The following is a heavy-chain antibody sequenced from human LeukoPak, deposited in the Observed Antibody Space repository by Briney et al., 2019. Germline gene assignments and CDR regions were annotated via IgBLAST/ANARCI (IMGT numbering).Heavy chain of an antibody. Sequence: GGSLGLSCAASGFTVSSNYMSWVRQAPGKGLEWVSVIYSGGSTYYADSVKGRFTISRDNSKNTLYLQMNSLRAEDTAVYYCARTSGFCSSTSCYTSSFDYWGQGTLVTVSS. CDR3: ARTSGFCSSTSCYTSSFDY. CDR2: IYSGGST. V-gene: IGHV3-53*01. D-gene: IGHD2-2*02. J-gene: IGHJ4*02. CDR1: GFTVSSNY.